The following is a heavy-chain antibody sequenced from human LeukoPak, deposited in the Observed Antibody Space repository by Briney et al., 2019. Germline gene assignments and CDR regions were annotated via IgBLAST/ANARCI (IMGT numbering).Heavy chain of an antibody. D-gene: IGHD6-6*01. CDR3: ARRGSSAGSFDY. CDR2: IYHSGST. V-gene: IGHV4-38-2*01. Sequence: SETLSLTCAVFGYSISSGYYWGWIRQPPGKGLEWIGSIYHSGSTYYNPSLKSRVTISVDTSKNQFSLKLSSVTAADTAVYYCARRGSSAGSFDYWGQGTLVTVSS. J-gene: IGHJ4*02. CDR1: GYSISSGYY.